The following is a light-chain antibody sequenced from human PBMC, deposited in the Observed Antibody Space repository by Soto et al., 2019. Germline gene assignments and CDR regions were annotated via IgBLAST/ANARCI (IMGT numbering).Light chain of an antibody. V-gene: IGKV1-5*03. CDR1: QTISSW. Sequence: DIPITESPSSLSGCFRDRGSITCRASQTISSWLAWYQQKPGKAPKLLIYKASTLKSGVPSRFSGSGSGTEFTLTISSLQPDDFATYYCQHYNSYSEAFGQASKVDI. J-gene: IGKJ1*01. CDR3: QHYNSYSEA. CDR2: KAS.